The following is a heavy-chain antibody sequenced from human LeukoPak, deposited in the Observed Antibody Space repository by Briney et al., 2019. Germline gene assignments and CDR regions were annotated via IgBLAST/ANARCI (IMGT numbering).Heavy chain of an antibody. CDR2: ISYDGSNK. CDR1: GFTFSSYA. Sequence: GGSLRLSCAASGFTFSSYAMHWVRQAPGKGLEWVAVISYDGSNKYYADSVKGRFTISRDNSKNTLYLQMNSLRTADTAVYYCARPTRGTLRFTELDYWGQGTLVTVSS. V-gene: IGHV3-30-3*01. CDR3: ARPTRGTLRFTELDY. D-gene: IGHD5/OR15-5a*01. J-gene: IGHJ4*02.